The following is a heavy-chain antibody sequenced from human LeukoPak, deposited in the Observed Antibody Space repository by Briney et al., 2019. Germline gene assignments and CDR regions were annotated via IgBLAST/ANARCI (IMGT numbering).Heavy chain of an antibody. V-gene: IGHV3-7*01. D-gene: IGHD4-17*01. CDR3: ARFYGDYLDY. CDR2: IKQDGSEK. J-gene: IGHJ4*02. CDR1: GFTFISYW. Sequence: GGSLRLSCAASGFTFISYWMSWVRQAPGKGLEWVANIKQDGSEKYYVDSVKGRFTISRDNAKNSLYLQMNSLRAEDTAVYYCARFYGDYLDYWGQGTLVTVSS.